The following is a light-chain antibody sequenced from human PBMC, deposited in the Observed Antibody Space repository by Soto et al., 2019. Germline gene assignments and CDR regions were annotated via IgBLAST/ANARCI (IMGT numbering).Light chain of an antibody. CDR2: DVR. CDR3: TSHTTTSPPVL. CDR1: SSDVGAFNF. Sequence: QSALTQPDSVSGSPGQSITISCTGTSSDVGAFNFVSWYQQHPGKAPKLMIYDVRHRPSGVSDRFSGSKSGNTASLTIYGLQAEDEADYYCTSHTTTSPPVLFGGGTKLTVL. J-gene: IGLJ2*01. V-gene: IGLV2-14*03.